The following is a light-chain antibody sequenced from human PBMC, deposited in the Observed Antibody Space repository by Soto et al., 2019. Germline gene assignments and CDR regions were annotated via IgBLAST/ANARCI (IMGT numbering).Light chain of an antibody. CDR1: QNIRNF. Sequence: DIHMTQSPSTLSASVGDTVTITCRASQNIRNFLAWYQQKPGKAPKLLIYQAYTLENGVPPRFSGSGSGTEFSLTISGLQPDDFATYYCQQYDSYPWTFGQGTKVEV. V-gene: IGKV1-5*03. J-gene: IGKJ1*01. CDR3: QQYDSYPWT. CDR2: QAY.